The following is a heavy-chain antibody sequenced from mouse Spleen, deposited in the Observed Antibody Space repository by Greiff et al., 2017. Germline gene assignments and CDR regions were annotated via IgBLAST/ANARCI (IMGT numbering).Heavy chain of an antibody. CDR1: GFTFSSYA. J-gene: IGHJ4*01. D-gene: IGHD2-1*01. CDR3: ARHSYGNPYYAMDY. CDR2: ISSGGSYT. Sequence: DVMLVESGGGLVKPGGSLKLSCAASGFTFSSYAMSWVRQTPEKRLEWVATISSGGSYTYYPDSVKGRFTVSRDNAKNTLYLQMSSLRSEDTAMYYCARHSYGNPYYAMDYWGQGTSVTVSS. V-gene: IGHV5-9-1*01.